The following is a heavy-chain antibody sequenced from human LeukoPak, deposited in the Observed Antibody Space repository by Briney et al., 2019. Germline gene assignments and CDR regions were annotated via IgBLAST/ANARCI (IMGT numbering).Heavy chain of an antibody. CDR1: GGSISSYY. J-gene: IGHJ6*02. D-gene: IGHD6-13*01. CDR2: IYYSGST. Sequence: SETLSLTCTVSGGSISSYYWSWIRQPPGKGLEWIGYIYYSGSTNYNPSLKSRVTISVDTSKKQFSLRLSSVTAADTAVYYCARHFAIAGSLSYGMDVWGQGTTVTVSS. V-gene: IGHV4-59*01. CDR3: ARHFAIAGSLSYGMDV.